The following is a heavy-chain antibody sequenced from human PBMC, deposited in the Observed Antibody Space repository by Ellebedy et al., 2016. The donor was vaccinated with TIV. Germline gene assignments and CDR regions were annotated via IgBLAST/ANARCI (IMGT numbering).Heavy chain of an antibody. V-gene: IGHV4-34*01. J-gene: IGHJ4*02. Sequence: SETLSLXCAVYGGSFSGYYWSWIRQPPGKGLEWIGEINHSGSTNYNPSLKSRVTISVDTSKNQFSLKLSSVTAADTAVYYCARLGSGPAYYYDSSGYLFDYWGQGTLVTVSS. D-gene: IGHD3-22*01. CDR3: ARLGSGPAYYYDSSGYLFDY. CDR2: INHSGST. CDR1: GGSFSGYY.